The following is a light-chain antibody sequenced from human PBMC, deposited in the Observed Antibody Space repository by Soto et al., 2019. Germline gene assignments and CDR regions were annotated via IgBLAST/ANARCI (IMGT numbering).Light chain of an antibody. CDR1: SSDVGIYNY. V-gene: IGLV2-14*01. CDR2: EVY. Sequence: QSVLTRPGSVSGSPGQSITISCTGTSSDVGIYNYVSWYQQHPGKAPKLIICEVYNRPSGVSNRFSGSKSGNTASLTISGLRPEDEADYYCTSFTTSSIWVFGGGTKLTVL. J-gene: IGLJ3*02. CDR3: TSFTTSSIWV.